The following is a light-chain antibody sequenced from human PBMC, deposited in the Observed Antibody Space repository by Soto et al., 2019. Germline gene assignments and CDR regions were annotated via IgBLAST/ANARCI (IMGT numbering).Light chain of an antibody. CDR2: EVT. CDR1: SSDVGGYNY. J-gene: IGLJ3*02. Sequence: QSALTQPASVSGSPGQTITISCTGTSSDVGGYNYVSWYQQHPGKAPKLIIYEVTNRPSGVSGRFSGSKSGNTASLTISGLQAEDEADYYCSSFTTSSTLGVFGGGTQLTVL. CDR3: SSFTTSSTLGV. V-gene: IGLV2-14*01.